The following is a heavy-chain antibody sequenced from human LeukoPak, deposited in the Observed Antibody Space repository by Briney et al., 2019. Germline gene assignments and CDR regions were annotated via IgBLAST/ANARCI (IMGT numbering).Heavy chain of an antibody. CDR2: INHSGST. J-gene: IGHJ4*02. V-gene: IGHV4-34*01. D-gene: IGHD5-12*01. Sequence: SETLSLTCAVYGGSFSGYYWSWIRQPPGKGLEWIGEINHSGSTNYNPSLKSRVTISVDTSKNQFSLKLSSVTAADTAVYYCAREGDGGYEENYYFDYWGQGTLVTVSS. CDR3: AREGDGGYEENYYFDY. CDR1: GGSFSGYY.